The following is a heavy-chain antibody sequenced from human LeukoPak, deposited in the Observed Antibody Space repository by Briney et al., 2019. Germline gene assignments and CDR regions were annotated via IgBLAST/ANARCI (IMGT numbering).Heavy chain of an antibody. CDR2: ISAYNGNT. V-gene: IGHV1-18*01. D-gene: IGHD3-22*01. CDR3: ARRQYYNYYDSSGYIDY. CDR1: GYTFTSYG. J-gene: IGHJ4*02. Sequence: ASVKVSCKASGYTFTSYGISWVRQAPGQGLEWMGWISAYNGNTNYAQKLQGRVTMTTDTSTSTAYMELRSLRSDDTAVYYCARRQYYNYYDSSGYIDYWGQGTLVTVSS.